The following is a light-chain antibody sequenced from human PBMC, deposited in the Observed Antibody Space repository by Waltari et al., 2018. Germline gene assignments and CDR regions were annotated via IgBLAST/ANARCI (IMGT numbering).Light chain of an antibody. CDR1: QSVTRY. CDR2: DAS. V-gene: IGKV3-11*01. CDR3: QQRSSWPLT. J-gene: IGKJ4*01. Sequence: EIVLTQSPATLSLSPGERATLSCRASQSVTRYLAWYPQKPGQAPRLLIYDASNRATGIPARFSGSGSGTDFTLTISSLEPEDFAVYYCQQRSSWPLTFGGGTKVEIK.